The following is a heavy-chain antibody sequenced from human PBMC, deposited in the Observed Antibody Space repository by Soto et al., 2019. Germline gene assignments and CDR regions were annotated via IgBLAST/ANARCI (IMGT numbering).Heavy chain of an antibody. CDR3: ARASSGSCHDY. J-gene: IGHJ4*02. Sequence: QVQLVQSGAEVKKPGASVKVSCKASGYTFTSYGISWVRQAPGQGLEWMGWISAYNGNTNYAQKLQGRVTMTTDTATRTDYRELRSLRSDDTAVYYSARASSGSCHDYWGQGTLVTVSS. CDR2: ISAYNGNT. D-gene: IGHD6-13*01. V-gene: IGHV1-18*01. CDR1: GYTFTSYG.